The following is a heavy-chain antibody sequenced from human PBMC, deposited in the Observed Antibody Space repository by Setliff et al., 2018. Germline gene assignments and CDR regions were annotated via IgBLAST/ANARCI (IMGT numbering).Heavy chain of an antibody. D-gene: IGHD2-15*01. V-gene: IGHV3-23*01. CDR2: ISGSAGSI. J-gene: IGHJ4*02. CDR1: GFTFSDYA. CDR3: ARDEVNCSGTKCYSGFDS. Sequence: PGGSLRLSCAASGFTFSDYAMSWVRQAPGKGLEWVSTISGSAGSIHLADSVKGRFTISRDNSRNSLYLQMDNLRAEDTAVYYCARDEVNCSGTKCYSGFDSWGQGTLVTVSS.